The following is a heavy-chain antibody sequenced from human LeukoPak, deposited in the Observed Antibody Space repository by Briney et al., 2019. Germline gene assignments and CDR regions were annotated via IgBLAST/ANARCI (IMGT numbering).Heavy chain of an antibody. CDR2: INSRGDDT. CDR3: AKHRRSSLVTTYFDA. Sequence: GGSLRLSCAASGFTFSSYSMNWVHQAPGKGLEWVSSINSRGDDTDYADSVKGRFTISRDNSKNTLYLQLNSLRLNDTAIFYCAKHRRSSLVTTYFDAWGQGILVAVSS. V-gene: IGHV3-21*04. D-gene: IGHD2-21*02. CDR1: GFTFSSYS. J-gene: IGHJ4*02.